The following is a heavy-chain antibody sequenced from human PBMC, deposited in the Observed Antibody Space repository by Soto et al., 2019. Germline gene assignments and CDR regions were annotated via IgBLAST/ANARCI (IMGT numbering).Heavy chain of an antibody. D-gene: IGHD6-13*01. CDR1: GYSFTSYY. CDR2: INPSGGGT. CDR3: AGGITIGAAGKRPYYYGMDV. J-gene: IGHJ6*02. V-gene: IGHV1-46*01. Sequence: QVQLVQSGAEVKKSGASVKVSCKASGYSFTSYYVHWVRQAPGQGLEWMGIINPSGGGTSYAQKFQGRVTMTRDTSTSTVYMELSSLRSEDTAVYYCAGGITIGAAGKRPYYYGMDVWGQGTTVTVSS.